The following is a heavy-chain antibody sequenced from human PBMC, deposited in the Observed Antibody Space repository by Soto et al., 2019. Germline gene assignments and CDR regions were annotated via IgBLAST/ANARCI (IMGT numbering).Heavy chain of an antibody. Sequence: EVQLLESGGGLVQPGGSLRLSCAASGFTFSSYAMSWVRQAPGKGLEWVSAISGSGGSTYYADSVKGRFTISRDTSKNTLYLQMNSRRAEDTAVYYCAKETNDFWSGYSNYYFDYWGQGTLGTVSS. CDR2: ISGSGGST. J-gene: IGHJ4*02. CDR1: GFTFSSYA. CDR3: AKETNDFWSGYSNYYFDY. V-gene: IGHV3-23*01. D-gene: IGHD3-3*01.